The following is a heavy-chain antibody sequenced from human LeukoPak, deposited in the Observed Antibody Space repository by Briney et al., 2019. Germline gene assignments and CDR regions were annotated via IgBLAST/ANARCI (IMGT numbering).Heavy chain of an antibody. CDR3: ASHSIVTAIPY. D-gene: IGHD2-21*02. CDR2: ISSSSSYI. CDR1: GFTFSSYS. J-gene: IGHJ4*02. Sequence: PGGPLRLSCAASGFTFSSYSMNWVRQAPGKGLEWVSSISSSSSYIYYADSVKGRFTISRDNAKNSLYLQMNSLRAEDTAVYYCASHSIVTAIPYWGQGTLVTVSS. V-gene: IGHV3-21*01.